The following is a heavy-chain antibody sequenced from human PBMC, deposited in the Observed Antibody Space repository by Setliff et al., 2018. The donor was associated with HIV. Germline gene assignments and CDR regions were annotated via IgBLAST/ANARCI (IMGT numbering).Heavy chain of an antibody. Sequence: SETLSLTCTVSGGSMNSGNNHWGWFRQPAGKGLEWIGRFTNRGSTDYNPSLKSRVTISIDRSRKQFSLKLSALTAADTAVYFCARDPSDGYGHFDYWGQGALVTVSS. CDR3: ARDPSDGYGHFDY. J-gene: IGHJ4*02. CDR1: GGSMNSGNNH. D-gene: IGHD5-18*01. CDR2: FTNRGST. V-gene: IGHV4-61*02.